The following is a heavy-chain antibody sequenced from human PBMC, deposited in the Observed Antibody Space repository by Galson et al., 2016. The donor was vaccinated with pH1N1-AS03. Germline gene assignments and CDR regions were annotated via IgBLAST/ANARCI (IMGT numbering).Heavy chain of an antibody. D-gene: IGHD3-9*01. CDR2: IFHSGSP. CDR3: ARLKINDILSGYLYDS. Sequence: TLSLTCTVFGYSMTSGYFWGWIRQPPGKGLEWIGTIFHSGSPFYNPSLKNRVTISVDTSKNQFSLKLFSVTAADTAVYYCARLKINDILSGYLYDSWGQGTLVTVSS. J-gene: IGHJ4*02. V-gene: IGHV4-38-2*02. CDR1: GYSMTSGYF.